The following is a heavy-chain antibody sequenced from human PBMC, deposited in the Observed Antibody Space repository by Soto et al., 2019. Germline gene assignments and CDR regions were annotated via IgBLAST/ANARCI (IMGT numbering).Heavy chain of an antibody. CDR3: AKGGRRRGSYPPLDY. CDR2: ISETGGAS. D-gene: IGHD3-16*02. CDR1: GFTFSDYA. J-gene: IGHJ4*02. V-gene: IGHV3-23*01. Sequence: EVQLLESGGGLVQPGGSLRLSCAASGFTFSDYALTWVRQPPGKGLEWVSAISETGGASYYADSVKGRFTISRDNSKNPASRQLNSLRAGDTGVYYCAKGGRRRGSYPPLDYWGQGTLVSVSS.